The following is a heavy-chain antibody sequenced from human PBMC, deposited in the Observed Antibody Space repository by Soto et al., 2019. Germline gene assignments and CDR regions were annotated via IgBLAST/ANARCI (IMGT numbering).Heavy chain of an antibody. CDR2: IYWDDDK. V-gene: IGHV2-5*02. CDR3: AHSPADCIEGICYNTVLHFDY. D-gene: IGHD2-8*01. Sequence: QITLKESGPTLVKPTQTLTLTCTFSGFSLSTAGVGVGWVRQPPGKALEWLALIYWDDDKRYSPSLKSRLTISKDASRNQVVLTMTTMDPVDTATYYCAHSPADCIEGICYNTVLHFDYWGQGTLVTVSS. CDR1: GFSLSTAGVG. J-gene: IGHJ4*02.